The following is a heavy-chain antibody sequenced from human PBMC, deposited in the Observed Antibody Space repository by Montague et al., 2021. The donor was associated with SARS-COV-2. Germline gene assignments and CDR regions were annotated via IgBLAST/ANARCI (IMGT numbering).Heavy chain of an antibody. Sequence: SETRSLTCAVYGGSFSGYYWSWIRQPPGKGLEWIGVINHSGSTNYNPPLKSRVPISVDTSKNQFSLKLSSLTAADTAVYNCARGPRITMVVVVITDIWFDPWGQGTLVTVS. CDR1: GGSFSGYY. CDR3: ARGPRITMVVVVITDIWFDP. D-gene: IGHD3-22*01. CDR2: INHSGST. J-gene: IGHJ5*02. V-gene: IGHV4-34*01.